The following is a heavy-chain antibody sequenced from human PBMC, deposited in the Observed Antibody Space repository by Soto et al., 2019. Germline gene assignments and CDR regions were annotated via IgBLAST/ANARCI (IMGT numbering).Heavy chain of an antibody. J-gene: IGHJ1*01. CDR3: ASDQLYYGSGYYYSDS. D-gene: IGHD3-10*01. V-gene: IGHV1-18*04. CDR2: MSAFTGKA. CDR1: GYTFISYG. Sequence: QVPLVQSGAEVKKPGASVKVSCKASGYTFISYGISWVRQAPGQGLEWVGWMSAFTGKADYAQIFQDRVTMTTDTSTSTAYMELRSLRSDDTAVYYCASDQLYYGSGYYYSDSWGQGTLVTVSS.